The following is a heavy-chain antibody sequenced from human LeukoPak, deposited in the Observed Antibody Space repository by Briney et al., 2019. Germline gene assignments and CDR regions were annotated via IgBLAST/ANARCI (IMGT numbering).Heavy chain of an antibody. CDR1: GYTFTSYD. Sequence: ASVKVSCKASGYTFTSYDINWVRQAPGQGLEWMGWMNPNSGNTGYAQKFQGRVTMTRNTSISTAYMELSSLRSEDTAVYYCARGLFKYCSSTSCYRPPAYWGQGTLVTVSS. CDR2: MNPNSGNT. D-gene: IGHD2-2*02. CDR3: ARGLFKYCSSTSCYRPPAY. J-gene: IGHJ4*02. V-gene: IGHV1-8*01.